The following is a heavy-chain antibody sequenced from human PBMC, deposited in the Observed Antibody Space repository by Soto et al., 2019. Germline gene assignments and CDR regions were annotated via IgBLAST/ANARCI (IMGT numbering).Heavy chain of an antibody. CDR1: GFTFSSYA. CDR3: ACDRGAYYYYGMDV. CDR2: ISASGGST. Sequence: EVQLLESGGGLVQPGGSLRLSCAASGFTFSSYAMSWVRQAPGKGLEWVSAISASGGSTYYADSVKGRFTISRDNSKNTLYLQMTSLRAEDTAVYYCACDRGAYYYYGMDVWGQGTTVTVSS. V-gene: IGHV3-23*01. J-gene: IGHJ6*02.